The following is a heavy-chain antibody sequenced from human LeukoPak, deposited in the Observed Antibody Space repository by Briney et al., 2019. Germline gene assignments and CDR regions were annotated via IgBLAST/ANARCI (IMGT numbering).Heavy chain of an antibody. CDR3: ARHMYYDFWSGPGAFNI. Sequence: SETLSLTCTVSGGSISSYYWSWIRQPPGKGLEWIGYIYYSGSTNYNPSLKSRVTISVDTSKNQFSLKLSSVTAADTAVYYCARHMYYDFWSGPGAFNIWGQGTMVTVSS. D-gene: IGHD3-3*01. CDR2: IYYSGST. J-gene: IGHJ3*02. CDR1: GGSISSYY. V-gene: IGHV4-59*08.